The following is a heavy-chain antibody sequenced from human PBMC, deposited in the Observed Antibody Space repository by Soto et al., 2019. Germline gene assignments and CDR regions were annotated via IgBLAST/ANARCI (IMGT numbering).Heavy chain of an antibody. CDR2: IYYSGST. V-gene: IGHV4-59*08. CDR3: ARRYGWVFDI. Sequence: SETLSLTCTVSGGSISSYYWSWIRQPPGKGLEWIGYIYYSGSTNYNPSLKSRVTISVDTSKNQFSLKLSSVTAADTAVYYCARRYGWVFDIWVQGTMVTVSS. J-gene: IGHJ3*02. CDR1: GGSISSYY. D-gene: IGHD3-16*01.